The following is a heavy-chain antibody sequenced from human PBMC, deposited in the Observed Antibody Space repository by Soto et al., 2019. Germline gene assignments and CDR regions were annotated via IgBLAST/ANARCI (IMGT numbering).Heavy chain of an antibody. V-gene: IGHV3-23*01. Sequence: EAQLLESGGGLLQPGGSLRLSCAASGFSFDTYAMSWVSQAPGKGLEWVSSVSGSGGNTYYADSVKGRFTISRANSKNIRYLQLISLRAEDTALYYRAKLGMTPINRDSWGQGTQVTVSS. J-gene: IGHJ4*02. CDR3: AKLGMTPINRDS. CDR2: VSGSGGNT. D-gene: IGHD1-20*01. CDR1: GFSFDTYA.